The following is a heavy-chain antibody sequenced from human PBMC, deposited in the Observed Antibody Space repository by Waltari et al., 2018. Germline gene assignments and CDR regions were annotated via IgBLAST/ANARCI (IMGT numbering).Heavy chain of an antibody. CDR1: GYTFTNYA. J-gene: IGHJ3*02. CDR2: LNANTGNP. V-gene: IGHV7-4-1*02. Sequence: QVQLVQSGSELQKPGASVKVSCKPSGYTFTNYAMNWVRHAPGQGLEWMGWLNANTGNPSYAQGFTGRFVFSLDTSVATAYLEINDLKAEDTAVYYCAKDQIPLGTHSDGFDIWGQGTMVTVSS. CDR3: AKDQIPLGTHSDGFDI. D-gene: IGHD2-2*02.